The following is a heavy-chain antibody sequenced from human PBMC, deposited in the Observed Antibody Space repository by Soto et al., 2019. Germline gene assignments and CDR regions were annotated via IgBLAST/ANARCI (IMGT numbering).Heavy chain of an antibody. Sequence: GASVKVSCTVSGFTFSDSAVQWVRQARGQGLEWIGWIVAGSGNTNYAQKFQERVTITRDMSTSTAYMELSSLRSDDTAVYYCAAGRTGGSYYGMDVWGQGTTVTVSS. CDR3: AAGRTGGSYYGMDV. CDR2: IVAGSGNT. CDR1: GFTFSDSA. V-gene: IGHV1-58*01. D-gene: IGHD2-2*01. J-gene: IGHJ6*02.